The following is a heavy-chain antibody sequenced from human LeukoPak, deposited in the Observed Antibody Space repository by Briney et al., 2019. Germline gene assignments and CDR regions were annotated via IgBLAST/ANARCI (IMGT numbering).Heavy chain of an antibody. J-gene: IGHJ5*02. D-gene: IGHD3-22*01. V-gene: IGHV4-4*07. CDR2: IYSSGNT. CDR1: GGSISNYY. Sequence: SETLSLTCTVSGGSISNYYWSWIRQPAGKGLEWIGRIYSSGNTNYNPSLQSRITLSVDTSENQFSLRLSSVTAADTAIYYCARDHGVTTALNWFDPWGQGTLVTVSS. CDR3: ARDHGVTTALNWFDP.